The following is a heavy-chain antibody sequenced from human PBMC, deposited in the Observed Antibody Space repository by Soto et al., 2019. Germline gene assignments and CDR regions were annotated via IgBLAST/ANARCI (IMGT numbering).Heavy chain of an antibody. D-gene: IGHD4-17*01. Sequence: QMQLVQSGPEVKKPGTSVKVSCKASGFTFTSSAVQWVRQARGQRLEWIGWIVVGSGNTNYAQKFQERVTITRDMATSTAYMELSSLRSEDTAVYYGAADRDGDYFYWGQGTLVTVSS. CDR2: IVVGSGNT. V-gene: IGHV1-58*01. CDR3: AADRDGDYFY. CDR1: GFTFTSSA. J-gene: IGHJ4*02.